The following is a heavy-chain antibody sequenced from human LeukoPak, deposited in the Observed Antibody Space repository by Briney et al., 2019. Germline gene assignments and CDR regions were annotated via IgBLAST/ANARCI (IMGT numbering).Heavy chain of an antibody. J-gene: IGHJ3*02. CDR1: GGSIRSSSYY. V-gene: IGHV4-39*07. D-gene: IGHD1-26*01. CDR2: IYYSGST. Sequence: PSETLSLTCTVSGGSIRSSSYYWGWIRQPPGKGLEWNGSIYYSGSTYYNPSRKSRVTISVDTSKNQFSLKLSSETAADTAVYYCARFTGGTDAFDIWGQGTMVTVSS. CDR3: ARFTGGTDAFDI.